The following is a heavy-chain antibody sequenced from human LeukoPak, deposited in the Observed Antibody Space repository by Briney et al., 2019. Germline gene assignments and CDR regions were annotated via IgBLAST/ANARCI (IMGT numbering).Heavy chain of an antibody. CDR3: ARGLRTN. CDR2: IYSGGST. V-gene: IGHV3-66*01. J-gene: IGHJ4*02. CDR1: GFTFSDYY. D-gene: IGHD3-16*01. Sequence: PGGSLRLSCAASGFTFSDYYMSWIRQAPGKGLEWVSVIYSGGSTYYADSVEGRFTISRDNSKNTLYLQMNSLRAEDTAVYYCARGLRTNWGQGTLVTVSS.